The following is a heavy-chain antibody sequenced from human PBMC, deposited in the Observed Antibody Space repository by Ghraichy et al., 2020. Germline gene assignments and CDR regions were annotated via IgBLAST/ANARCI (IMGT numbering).Heavy chain of an antibody. CDR3: ARGVAQVVVPAAQKNYYYYGMDV. Sequence: SETLSLTCAVYGGSFSGYYWSWIRQPPGKGLEWIGEINHSGSTNYNPSLKSRVTISVDTSKNQFSLKLSSVTAADTAVYYCARGVAQVVVPAAQKNYYYYGMDVWGQGTTVTVSS. D-gene: IGHD2-2*01. J-gene: IGHJ6*02. CDR1: GGSFSGYY. CDR2: INHSGST. V-gene: IGHV4-34*01.